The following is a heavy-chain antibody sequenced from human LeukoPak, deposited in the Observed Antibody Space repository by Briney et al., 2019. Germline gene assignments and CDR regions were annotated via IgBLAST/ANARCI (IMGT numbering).Heavy chain of an antibody. D-gene: IGHD3-3*01. V-gene: IGHV3-11*01. CDR2: ISSSGSTI. CDR1: GFTSSDYY. J-gene: IGHJ5*02. Sequence: KPGGSLRLSCAASGFTSSDYYMSWIRQAPGKGLEWVSYISSSGSTIHYADSVKGRFTISRDNSKNTLYLQMNSLRAEDTAVYYCATPARGYYTGWFDPWGQGTLVTVSS. CDR3: ATPARGYYTGWFDP.